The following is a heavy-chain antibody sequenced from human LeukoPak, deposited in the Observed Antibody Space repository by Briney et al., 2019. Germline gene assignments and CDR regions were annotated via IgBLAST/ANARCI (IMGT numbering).Heavy chain of an antibody. D-gene: IGHD6-19*01. CDR1: GGSISSSSYY. Sequence: SETLSLTCTVSGGSISSSSYYWGWIRQPPGKGLEWIGSIYYSGSTYYNPSLKSRVTISVDTSKNQFSLKVNSVTAADTAVYYCARGTLYRGWSYYLDFWGQGSQVTVSS. CDR2: IYYSGST. J-gene: IGHJ4*02. CDR3: ARGTLYRGWSYYLDF. V-gene: IGHV4-39*07.